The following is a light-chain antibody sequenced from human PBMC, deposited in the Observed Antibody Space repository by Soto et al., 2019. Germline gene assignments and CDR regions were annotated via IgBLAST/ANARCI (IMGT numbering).Light chain of an antibody. J-gene: IGLJ2*01. CDR2: SNN. CDR3: AAWDDSLSGFV. V-gene: IGLV1-47*02. Sequence: QSVLTQPPSASGTPGQRVTISCSGSRSNIGTNSVYWYHQLPGTAPKLLIYSNNRRPSGVPDRFSGSKSGTSASLAISGLRSEDEGDFYCAAWDDSLSGFVFGGGTKVTVL. CDR1: RSNIGTNS.